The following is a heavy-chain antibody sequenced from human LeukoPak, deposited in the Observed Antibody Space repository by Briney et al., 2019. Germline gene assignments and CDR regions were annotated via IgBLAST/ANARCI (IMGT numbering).Heavy chain of an antibody. D-gene: IGHD3-3*01. CDR1: GGSISSSSYY. Sequence: SETLSLTCTVSGGSISSSSYYWGWIRQPPGKGLEWIGSIYYSGSTYYNPSLKSRVTISVDTSKNQFSLKLSSVTAADTAVYYCARENPQYYDFWSGYCISYYYYYMDVWGKGTTVTVSS. CDR3: ARENPQYYDFWSGYCISYYYYYMDV. J-gene: IGHJ6*03. V-gene: IGHV4-39*07. CDR2: IYYSGST.